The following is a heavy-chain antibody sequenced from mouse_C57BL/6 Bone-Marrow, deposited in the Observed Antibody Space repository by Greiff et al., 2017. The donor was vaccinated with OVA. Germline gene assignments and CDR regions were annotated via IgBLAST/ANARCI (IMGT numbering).Heavy chain of an antibody. V-gene: IGHV14-4*01. Sequence: VQLQQSGAELVRPGASVKLSCTASGLNIKDDYMHWVKQRPEQGLEWIGWIDPENGDTEYASKFQGKATITADTSSNTAYLQLSSLTSEDTAVYYCTTWDEETWFAYWGQGTLVTVSA. CDR1: GLNIKDDY. D-gene: IGHD4-1*01. J-gene: IGHJ3*01. CDR2: IDPENGDT. CDR3: TTWDEETWFAY.